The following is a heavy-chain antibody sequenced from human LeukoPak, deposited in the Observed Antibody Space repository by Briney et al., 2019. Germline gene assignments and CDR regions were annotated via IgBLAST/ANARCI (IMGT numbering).Heavy chain of an antibody. D-gene: IGHD5-12*01. J-gene: IGHJ3*02. CDR2: ISSSSSYI. Sequence: GGSLRLSCAASGFTFSSYSMNWVRQAPGKGLEWVSSISSSSSYIYYADSVKGRFTISRDNAKNSLYLQMNSLRAEDTAVYYCARGHPRYSGYDYASVPDAFDIWGQGTMVTASS. V-gene: IGHV3-21*01. CDR3: ARGHPRYSGYDYASVPDAFDI. CDR1: GFTFSSYS.